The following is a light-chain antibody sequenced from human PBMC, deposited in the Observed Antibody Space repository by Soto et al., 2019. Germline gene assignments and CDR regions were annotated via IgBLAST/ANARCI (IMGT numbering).Light chain of an antibody. CDR3: CSYAGRYTYV. V-gene: IGLV2-11*01. Sequence: QSPLSQPRSVSGSAGRSVSIACTGTSSDVGGYNCVSWYQQQPGKAPKVMIYDVSKRPSGVPDSFSGCKSGNTASLTISGLQSEDEADYYCCSYAGRYTYVFGTGTKVTVL. CDR2: DVS. CDR1: SSDVGGYNC. J-gene: IGLJ1*01.